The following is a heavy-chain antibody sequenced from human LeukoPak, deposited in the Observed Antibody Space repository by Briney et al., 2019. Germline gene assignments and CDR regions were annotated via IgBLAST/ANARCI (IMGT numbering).Heavy chain of an antibody. Sequence: GGSLRLSCAASGFTFSSYGMSWVRQAPGKGLEWVSAIGGRGGSTYYADSVKGRFTISRDNAKNSLYLQMNSLSAEDTAVYYCARGSTYYDSSGQVPFDYWGQGTLVTVSS. J-gene: IGHJ4*02. CDR1: GFTFSSYG. CDR2: IGGRGGST. V-gene: IGHV3-23*01. CDR3: ARGSTYYDSSGQVPFDY. D-gene: IGHD3-22*01.